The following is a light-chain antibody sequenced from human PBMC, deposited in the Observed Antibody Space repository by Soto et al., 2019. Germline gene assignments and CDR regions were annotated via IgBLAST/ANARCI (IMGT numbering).Light chain of an antibody. CDR1: QSVTSNY. CDR2: GAS. V-gene: IGKV3-20*01. Sequence: EIVLTQSPGTLSLSPGERATLSSRASQSVTSNYLAWYQQKPGQAPSRLIYGASSRATDISDRFSGSGSGTDFTLTISRLEPDDFAVYYCQQYGSSPRTFGQGTKVDIK. J-gene: IGKJ1*01. CDR3: QQYGSSPRT.